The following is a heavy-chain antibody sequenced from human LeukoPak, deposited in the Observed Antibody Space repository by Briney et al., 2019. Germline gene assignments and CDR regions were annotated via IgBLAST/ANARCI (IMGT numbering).Heavy chain of an antibody. CDR2: IRSKANNYAT. CDR3: SAGPSGWTEFFRH. J-gene: IGHJ1*01. D-gene: IGHD6-19*01. Sequence: PGGSLRLSCAAPAFTLSDFTIHRVRQASGKGLEWVARIRSKANNYATEYGASVKGRFTISRDDAKNTAYLQMNSLKTEDTAIYYCSAGPSGWTEFFRHWGQGTLVTVSS. V-gene: IGHV3-73*01. CDR1: AFTLSDFT.